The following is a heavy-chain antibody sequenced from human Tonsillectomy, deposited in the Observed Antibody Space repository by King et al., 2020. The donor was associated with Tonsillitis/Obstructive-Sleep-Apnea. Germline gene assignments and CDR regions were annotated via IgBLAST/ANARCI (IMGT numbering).Heavy chain of an antibody. Sequence: TLKESGPALVKPTQTLTLTCTFSGFSLSTSGMCVSWIRQPPGKALEWLARIDWDDDKYYSTSLKTRLTISKDTSKNQVVLTMTNMDPVDTATYYCARGGDYGGNSIYYFDCWGQGTLVTVSS. J-gene: IGHJ4*02. CDR2: IDWDDDK. CDR3: ARGGDYGGNSIYYFDC. CDR1: GFSLSTSGMC. D-gene: IGHD4-23*01. V-gene: IGHV2-70*11.